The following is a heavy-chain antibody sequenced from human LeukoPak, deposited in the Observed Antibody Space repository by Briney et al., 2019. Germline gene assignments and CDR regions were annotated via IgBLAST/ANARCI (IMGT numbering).Heavy chain of an antibody. Sequence: WASVKVSCKASGNTFTSYDINWVRQATGQGLEWMGWMNPNSGNTGYAQKFQGRVTMTRNTSISTAYMELSSLRAEDTAVYYCAKHPMVLGSYYYYMDVWGKGTTVTASS. D-gene: IGHD7-27*01. CDR1: GNTFTSYD. CDR3: AKHPMVLGSYYYYMDV. CDR2: MNPNSGNT. J-gene: IGHJ6*03. V-gene: IGHV1-8*01.